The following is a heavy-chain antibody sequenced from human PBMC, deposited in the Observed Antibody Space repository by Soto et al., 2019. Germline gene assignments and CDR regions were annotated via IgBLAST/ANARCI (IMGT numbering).Heavy chain of an antibody. CDR3: ARTWATYYYDSSGYYYFDY. V-gene: IGHV4-34*01. CDR2: INHSGST. J-gene: IGHJ4*02. Sequence: SETLSLTCAVYGGSFSGYYWSWIRQPPGKGLEWIGEINHSGSTNYNPSLKSRVTISVDTSKNQFSLKLSSVTAADTAVYYCARTWATYYYDSSGYYYFDYWGQGTLVTVSS. CDR1: GGSFSGYY. D-gene: IGHD3-22*01.